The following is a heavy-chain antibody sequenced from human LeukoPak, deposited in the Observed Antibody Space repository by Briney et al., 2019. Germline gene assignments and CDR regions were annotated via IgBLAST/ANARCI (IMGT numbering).Heavy chain of an antibody. CDR2: IYYSGST. J-gene: IGHJ1*01. CDR1: GGSISSGGYH. Sequence: SETLSLTCTVSGGSISSGGYHWSWIRQHPGKGLEWIGYIYYSGSTYYNPSLKSRVTISLDTSKNQFSLKLSSVTAADTAVYYCASYYDSSGSLFQHWGQGTLVTVSS. D-gene: IGHD3-22*01. CDR3: ASYYDSSGSLFQH. V-gene: IGHV4-31*03.